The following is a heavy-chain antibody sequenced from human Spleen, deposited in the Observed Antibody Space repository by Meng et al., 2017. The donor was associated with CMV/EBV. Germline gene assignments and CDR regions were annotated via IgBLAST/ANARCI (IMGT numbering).Heavy chain of an antibody. CDR1: GGSVSNVNYY. V-gene: IGHV4-61*01. CDR3: ARDDVPTVTYYGMDV. J-gene: IGHJ6*02. Sequence: SETLSLTCTVSGGSVSNVNYYWSWIRQPPGKGLEWIGYIYYRGSTNYNPSLKGRVTISVDTSKDQFSLKLSSVTAADTAVYYCARDDVPTVTYYGMDVWGQGTTVTVSS. CDR2: IYYRGST. D-gene: IGHD4-11*01.